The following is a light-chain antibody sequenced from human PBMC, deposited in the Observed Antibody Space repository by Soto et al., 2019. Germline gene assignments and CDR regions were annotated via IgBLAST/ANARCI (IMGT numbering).Light chain of an antibody. J-gene: IGLJ1*01. CDR3: GTWDTSPRVFYV. CDR2: DNY. V-gene: IGLV1-51*01. CDR1: SSNIGSNY. Sequence: QSVLTQPPSASGTPGQRVTISCSGSSSNIGSNYVSWYQHLPGTAPRILIYDNYKRPSGIPDRFSGFKSGTSATLGITGLQTGDEADYSCGTWDTSPRVFYVLGSGTKVT.